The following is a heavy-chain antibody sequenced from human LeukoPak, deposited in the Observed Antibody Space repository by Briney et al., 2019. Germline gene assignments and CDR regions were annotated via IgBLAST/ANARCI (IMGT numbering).Heavy chain of an antibody. CDR2: INPNSGGT. Sequence: ASVKVSCKASGYTFTGYYMHWVRQAPGQGLEWMGWINPNSGGTNYAQKFQGRVTMTRDTSISTAYMELSRLRSDDTAVYYCARDPTRGAVADNWFDPWGQGTLVTVSS. CDR1: GYTFTGYY. D-gene: IGHD6-19*01. V-gene: IGHV1-2*02. J-gene: IGHJ5*02. CDR3: ARDPTRGAVADNWFDP.